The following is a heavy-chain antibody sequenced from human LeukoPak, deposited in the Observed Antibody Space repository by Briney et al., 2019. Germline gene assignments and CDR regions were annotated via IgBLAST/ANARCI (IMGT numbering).Heavy chain of an antibody. V-gene: IGHV3-23*01. D-gene: IGHD2-15*01. J-gene: IGHJ6*02. Sequence: GGSLRLSCAASGFTSSNYAMGWVRQAPGKGLEWVSTISDSGGSTFYADSVKGRFTISRDNSKNRLYLQMNSLRAEDAALYYCTKGYCSVSTCLEPYYGMDVWGLGTTVTVSS. CDR2: ISDSGGST. CDR3: TKGYCSVSTCLEPYYGMDV. CDR1: GFTSSNYA.